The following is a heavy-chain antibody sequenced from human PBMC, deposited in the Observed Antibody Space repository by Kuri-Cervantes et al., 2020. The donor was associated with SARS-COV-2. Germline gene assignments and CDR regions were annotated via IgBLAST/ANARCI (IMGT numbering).Heavy chain of an antibody. J-gene: IGHJ5*02. CDR2: IYYSGST. CDR3: ARQMMSSITIFGVVITRNWFDP. CDR1: GASISGSPHY. D-gene: IGHD3-3*01. Sequence: SETLSLTCSVSGASISGSPHYWDWLRQPPGKGLEWIGSIYYSGSTYYNPSLKSRVTISVDTSKNQFSLKLSSVTAADTAVYYCARQMMSSITIFGVVITRNWFDPWGQGTLVTVSS. V-gene: IGHV4-39*01.